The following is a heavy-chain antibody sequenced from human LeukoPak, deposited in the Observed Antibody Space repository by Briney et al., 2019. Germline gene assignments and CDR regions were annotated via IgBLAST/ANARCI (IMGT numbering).Heavy chain of an antibody. CDR1: GGSFSGYY. D-gene: IGHD2-15*01. J-gene: IGHJ4*02. CDR3: ARGGCSGGSCRYYFDY. V-gene: IGHV4-34*01. Sequence: PSETLSLTCAVYGGSFSGYYWSWIRQPPGKGLEWIGEINHSGSTNYNPSLKSRVTISVDKSKNQFSLKLSSVTAADTAVYYCARGGCSGGSCRYYFDYWGQGTLVTVSS. CDR2: INHSGST.